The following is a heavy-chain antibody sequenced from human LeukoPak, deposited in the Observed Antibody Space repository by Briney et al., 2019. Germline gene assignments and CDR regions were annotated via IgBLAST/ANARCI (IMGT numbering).Heavy chain of an antibody. J-gene: IGHJ6*02. CDR2: IYYSGST. CDR3: ARVIIGGTTSGMDV. V-gene: IGHV4-39*07. Sequence: SETLSLTCTVSGGSISSSSYYWGWIRQPPGKGLEWIGSIYYSGSTYYNPSLKSRVTISVDTSKNQFSLKLSSVTAADTAVYYCARVIIGGTTSGMDVWGQGTTVTVSS. CDR1: GGSISSSSYY. D-gene: IGHD1-1*01.